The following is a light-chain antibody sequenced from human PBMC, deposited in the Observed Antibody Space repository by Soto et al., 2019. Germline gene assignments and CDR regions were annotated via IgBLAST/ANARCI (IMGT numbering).Light chain of an antibody. J-gene: IGKJ1*01. CDR1: HDIGNY. V-gene: IGKV1-33*01. CDR3: QQSYRNPRT. CDR2: YAS. Sequence: DIQMTQSPSSLSASVGDRVTITCLASHDIGNYLNWYQQKPGKAPKLLIYYASNLETGVSSRFSGSGSGTDFTFTISSVQPEDFATYYCQQSYRNPRTFGLGTRVEIK.